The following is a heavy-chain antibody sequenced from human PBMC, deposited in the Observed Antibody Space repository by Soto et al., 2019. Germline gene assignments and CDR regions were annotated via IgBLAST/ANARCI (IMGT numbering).Heavy chain of an antibody. CDR1: GYTFTSYG. CDR2: ISAYNGNT. Sequence: QVQLVQSGAEVKKPGASVKVSCKASGYTFTSYGISWVRQAPGQGLEWMGWISAYNGNTNYAQKLQGRVTMTTDTSPSTAYLELRSLRPDDTAVYYCARETSIAAADYWGQGTLVTVSS. J-gene: IGHJ4*02. D-gene: IGHD6-13*01. V-gene: IGHV1-18*01. CDR3: ARETSIAAADY.